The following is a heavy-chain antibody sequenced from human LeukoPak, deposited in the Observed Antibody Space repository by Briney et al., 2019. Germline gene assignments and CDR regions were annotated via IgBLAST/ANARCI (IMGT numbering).Heavy chain of an antibody. Sequence: PGGSLRLSCAASGFTFSSYSMNWVRQAPGKGLEWVSSISSSSSYIYYADSVKGRFTISRDNAKNSLYLQMNSLRAEDTAVYYCAREASLYDYVWGSYTDYWGQGTLVTVSS. CDR1: GFTFSSYS. CDR3: AREASLYDYVWGSYTDY. V-gene: IGHV3-21*01. CDR2: ISSSSSYI. D-gene: IGHD3-16*01. J-gene: IGHJ4*02.